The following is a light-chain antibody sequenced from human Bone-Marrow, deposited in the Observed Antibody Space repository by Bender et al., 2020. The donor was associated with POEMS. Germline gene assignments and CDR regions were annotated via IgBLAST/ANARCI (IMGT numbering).Light chain of an antibody. Sequence: QSVLTQPPSASETPGQSVTIFCSGGRSNIGSNYVSWYHQVPGTAPKLLLYRTNQRPSGAPDRFSGSKSDTSASLVIRGLQSDDEGHYYCATWDDSFNGPVFGGGTKLTVL. V-gene: IGLV1-47*01. J-gene: IGLJ3*02. CDR2: RTN. CDR1: RSNIGSNY. CDR3: ATWDDSFNGPV.